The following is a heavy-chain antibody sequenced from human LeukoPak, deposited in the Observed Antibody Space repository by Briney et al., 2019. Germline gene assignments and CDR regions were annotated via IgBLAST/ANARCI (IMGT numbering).Heavy chain of an antibody. D-gene: IGHD6-19*01. CDR2: IYGGGST. CDR1: GISVRSNF. J-gene: IGHJ4*02. CDR3: ASWPVGWYGEDS. V-gene: IGHV3-53*01. Sequence: GGSLRLSCAATGISVRSNFMSWVRHAPGKGLEWVSVIYGGGSTYYADSVKGRFTISRDTPKNTLYLQMNSLRVEDTAVYYCASWPVGWYGEDSWGQGTLVTVSS.